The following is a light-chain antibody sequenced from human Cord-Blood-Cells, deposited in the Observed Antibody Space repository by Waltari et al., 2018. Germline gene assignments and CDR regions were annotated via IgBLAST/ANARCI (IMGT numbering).Light chain of an antibody. Sequence: QSALTQPASVSGSPGQSITISCTGTSSDVVGYNYVSWYQQHPGKSPKLMIYEVSNRPSGVSNRFSGSKSGNTASLTIAGLQAEDEADYDCSSYTSSSTVVFGGGTKLTVL. V-gene: IGLV2-14*01. CDR3: SSYTSSSTVV. CDR2: EVS. J-gene: IGLJ2*01. CDR1: SSDVVGYNY.